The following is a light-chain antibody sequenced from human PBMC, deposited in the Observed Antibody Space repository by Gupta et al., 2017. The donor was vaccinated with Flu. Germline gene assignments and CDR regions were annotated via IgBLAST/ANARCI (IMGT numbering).Light chain of an antibody. CDR2: NAS. Sequence: AIQMAQSPSSLSASEGDGVTVTCRASQDIRITLGWYQQKPGKAPKLLIYNASTLQTGVPSRFSGSGSGTDFTLTISSLQAEDFATYYCLHDRNSPLTFGGGTKVEIK. CDR1: QDIRIT. J-gene: IGKJ4*01. CDR3: LHDRNSPLT. V-gene: IGKV1-6*01.